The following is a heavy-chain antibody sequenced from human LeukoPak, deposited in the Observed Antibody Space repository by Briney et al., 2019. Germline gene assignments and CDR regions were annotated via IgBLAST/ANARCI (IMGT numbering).Heavy chain of an antibody. CDR3: ARDLWGILPDYYYMDV. V-gene: IGHV1-46*01. D-gene: IGHD2-15*01. J-gene: IGHJ6*03. CDR2: INPSGGST. Sequence: GASVKVSCKASGYTFTSYYMHWVRQAPGQGLEWMGIINPSGGSTSYAQKFQGRVTMTRDTSTSTVYMELSSLRSEDTAVYYCARDLWGILPDYYYMDVWGKGTTVTVSS. CDR1: GYTFTSYY.